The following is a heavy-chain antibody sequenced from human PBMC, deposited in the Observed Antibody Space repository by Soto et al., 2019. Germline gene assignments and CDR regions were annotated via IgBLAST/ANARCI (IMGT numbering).Heavy chain of an antibody. J-gene: IGHJ5*02. CDR3: AADVLRFLEWLFPRFDP. D-gene: IGHD3-3*01. CDR1: GCSISSSSYY. V-gene: IGHV4-39*01. Sequence: SETLSLTCTVSGCSISSSSYYWVWIRQPPGKGLEWIGSIYYSGSTYYNPSLKSRVTISVDTSKNQFSLKLSSVTAADTAVYYCAADVLRFLEWLFPRFDPWGQGTLVTVSS. CDR2: IYYSGST.